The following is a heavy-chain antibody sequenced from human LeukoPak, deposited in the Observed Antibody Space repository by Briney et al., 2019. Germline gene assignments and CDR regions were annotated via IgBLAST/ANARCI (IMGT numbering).Heavy chain of an antibody. CDR3: ARGQSRYFDWYLGFFDY. V-gene: IGHV3-21*01. Sequence: GGSLRLSCAASGFTLSSYINWVRPAPGQGLEWVSSISSTSSYIYYSDSVKGRFTISRDNAKNSLYLQMNSLRADDTAVYYCARGQSRYFDWYLGFFDYWGQGTLVTVSS. CDR1: GFTLSSY. J-gene: IGHJ4*02. D-gene: IGHD3-9*01. CDR2: ISSTSSYI.